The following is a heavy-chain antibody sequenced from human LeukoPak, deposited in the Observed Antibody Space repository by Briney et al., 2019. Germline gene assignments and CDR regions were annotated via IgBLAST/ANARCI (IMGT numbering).Heavy chain of an antibody. V-gene: IGHV1-2*02. Sequence: ASVKVSCKASGYTFTAYYIHWVRQAPGQGLEWMGGINPNSGGTHYAQRFQGRVTMTGDTSITTAYMELSSLRSDDTAVFYCARESGYHFDYWGQGTLVTVSS. CDR2: INPNSGGT. CDR3: ARESGYHFDY. CDR1: GYTFTAYY. D-gene: IGHD5-18*01. J-gene: IGHJ4*02.